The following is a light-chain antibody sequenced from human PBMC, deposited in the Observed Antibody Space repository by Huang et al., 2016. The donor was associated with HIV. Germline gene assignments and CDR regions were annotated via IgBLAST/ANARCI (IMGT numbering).Light chain of an antibody. CDR1: QDINNF. CDR2: AAS. J-gene: IGKJ3*01. V-gene: IGKV1-8*01. Sequence: IRMTQSPSSLSASTGDRVTITCRANQDINNFLAWYQQRPGSVPKLLIYAASTLQSGVPSGFSGYGSGTDFTLTIGCLHSEDVATYYCQQYDIHPLTFGPGTRVDIK. CDR3: QQYDIHPLT.